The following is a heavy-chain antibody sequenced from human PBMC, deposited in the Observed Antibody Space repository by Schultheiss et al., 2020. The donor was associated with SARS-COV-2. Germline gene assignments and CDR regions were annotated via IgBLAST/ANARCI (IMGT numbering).Heavy chain of an antibody. Sequence: SETLSLTCAVSGGSISSNNWWSWVRQPPGKGLEWIGEIYHSGSTNYNPSLKSRVTISVDKSKNQFSLNLSSVTSADTAVYYCARLVRGYDYGYGFDFWGPGTQVTVSS. J-gene: IGHJ5*01. CDR2: IYHSGST. CDR3: ARLVRGYDYGYGFDF. D-gene: IGHD5-18*01. CDR1: GGSISSNNW. V-gene: IGHV4-4*02.